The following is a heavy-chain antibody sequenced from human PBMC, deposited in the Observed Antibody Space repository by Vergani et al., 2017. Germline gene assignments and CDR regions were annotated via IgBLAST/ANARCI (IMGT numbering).Heavy chain of an antibody. V-gene: IGHV4-30-2*03. D-gene: IGHD3-9*01. CDR1: GFAINGDDTW. J-gene: IGHJ6*02. CDR2: ISSTGTS. CDR3: ASPNYDILTDYYYYGMDV. Sequence: QEQLQESGPRLLKPSQTLSLTCSVSGFAINGDDTWWTWIRRSPGKGLEWIGRISSTGTSSSYNPSLKSRVTISVDTSKNQFSLKLSSVTAADTAVYYCASPNYDILTDYYYYGMDVWGQGTTVTVSS.